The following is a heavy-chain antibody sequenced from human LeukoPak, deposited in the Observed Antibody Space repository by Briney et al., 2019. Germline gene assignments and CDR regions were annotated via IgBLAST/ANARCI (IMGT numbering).Heavy chain of an antibody. CDR3: ARYHYSGSYFLGAFDI. V-gene: IGHV4-39*07. Sequence: SETLSLTCTVSGGSISSSSYYWGWIRQPPGKGLEWIGSIYYSGSTYYNPSLKSRVTISVDTSKNQFSLKLSSVTAADTAVYYCARYHYSGSYFLGAFDIWGQGTMVTVSS. CDR1: GGSISSSSYY. D-gene: IGHD1-26*01. CDR2: IYYSGST. J-gene: IGHJ3*02.